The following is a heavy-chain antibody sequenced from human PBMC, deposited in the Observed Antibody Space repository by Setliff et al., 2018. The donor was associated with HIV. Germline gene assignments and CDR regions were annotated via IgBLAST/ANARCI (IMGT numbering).Heavy chain of an antibody. CDR2: MNPDTGST. V-gene: IGHV1-8*01. CDR1: GYTFTSFD. D-gene: IGHD6-19*01. Sequence: ASVKVSCKASGYTFTSFDINWVRQATGQGLEWMGWMNPDTGSTGYAQKFRGRVTMTRNTSTSTAYMELSSLNSEDTAVYYCARGNLAVASFWGRGTLVTVSS. J-gene: IGHJ4*02. CDR3: ARGNLAVASF.